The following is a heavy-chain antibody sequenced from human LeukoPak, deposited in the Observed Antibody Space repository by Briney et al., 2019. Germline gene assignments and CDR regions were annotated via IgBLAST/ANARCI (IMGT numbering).Heavy chain of an antibody. CDR1: GYTFTSYD. J-gene: IGHJ6*03. D-gene: IGHD3-10*01. V-gene: IGHV1-8*03. CDR3: ARGPATMVRGVKLSIYYMDV. Sequence: ASVKVSCKASGYTFTSYDINWVRQATGQGLEWMGWMNPNSGNTGYAQKFQGRVTIIRNTSISTAYMELSSLRSEDTAVYYCARGPATMVRGVKLSIYYMDVWGKGTTVTVSS. CDR2: MNPNSGNT.